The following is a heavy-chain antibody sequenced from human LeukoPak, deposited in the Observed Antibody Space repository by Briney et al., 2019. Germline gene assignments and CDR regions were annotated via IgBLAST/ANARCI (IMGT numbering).Heavy chain of an antibody. J-gene: IGHJ5*02. CDR1: GYTFTSYD. Sequence: ASVKVSCKASGYTFTSYDINWVRQATGQGLEWVGWMNPNSGNTGYAQKFQGRVTMTRNTSISTAYMELSSLRSEDTAVYYCASVWNGCSSTSCYGPLGDNWFDPWGQGTLVTVSS. CDR3: ASVWNGCSSTSCYGPLGDNWFDP. D-gene: IGHD2-2*01. CDR2: MNPNSGNT. V-gene: IGHV1-8*01.